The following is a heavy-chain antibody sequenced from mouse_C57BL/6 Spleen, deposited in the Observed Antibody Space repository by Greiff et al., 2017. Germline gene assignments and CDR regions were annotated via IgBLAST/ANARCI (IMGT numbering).Heavy chain of an antibody. J-gene: IGHJ4*01. CDR2: IDPANGNT. Sequence: EVQLQQSVAELVRPGASVKLSCTASGVNIKNTYMHWVKQRPEQGLEWIGRIDPANGNTKYAPKFQGKATITADTSSNTAYLQLSSLTSEDTAIYYCARGPYYYGSSPFYAMDDWGQGTSGTGSS. V-gene: IGHV14-3*01. D-gene: IGHD1-1*01. CDR3: ARGPYYYGSSPFYAMDD. CDR1: GVNIKNTY.